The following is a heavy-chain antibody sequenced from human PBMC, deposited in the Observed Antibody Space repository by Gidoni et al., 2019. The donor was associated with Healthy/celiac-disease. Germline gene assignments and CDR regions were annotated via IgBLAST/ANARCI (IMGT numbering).Heavy chain of an antibody. CDR2: ISSSSSYI. Sequence: EVQLVESGGGLVKLGGSLRLSCAASGFTFSSFSMNWVRQAPGKGLEWVSSISSSSSYIYYADSVMGRFTISRDNAKNSLYLQMNSLRAEDTAVYYCAIDYGDYVGDAFDIWGQGTMVTVSS. J-gene: IGHJ3*02. V-gene: IGHV3-21*01. CDR1: GFTFSSFS. CDR3: AIDYGDYVGDAFDI. D-gene: IGHD4-17*01.